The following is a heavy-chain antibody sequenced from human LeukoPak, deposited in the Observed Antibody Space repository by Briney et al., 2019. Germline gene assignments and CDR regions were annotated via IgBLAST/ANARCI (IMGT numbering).Heavy chain of an antibody. J-gene: IGHJ4*02. Sequence: SETLSLTCTVSGGSISSYYWSWIRQPPGKGLEWIGYIYYSGSTYYNPSLKSRVTISVDTSKNQFSLKLSSVTAADTAVYYCARGGTIITMVRGVIFPYWGQGTLVTVSS. CDR3: ARGGTIITMVRGVIFPY. D-gene: IGHD3-10*01. CDR1: GGSISSYY. CDR2: IYYSGST. V-gene: IGHV4-59*12.